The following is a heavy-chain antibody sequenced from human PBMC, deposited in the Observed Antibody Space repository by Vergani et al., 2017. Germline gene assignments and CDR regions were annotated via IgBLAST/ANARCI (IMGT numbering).Heavy chain of an antibody. CDR1: GGTFSSYA. V-gene: IGHV1-2*02. D-gene: IGHD3-22*01. J-gene: IGHJ6*02. Sequence: QVQLVQSGAEVKKPGSSVKVSCKASGGTFSSYAVSWVRQAPGQGLEWMGGIIPNSGGTNYAKKFQGRVTMTRDTSISTAYMELSRLRSDDTAVYYCARGYYYDSSGYPYYYGMDVWGQXP. CDR2: IIPNSGGT. CDR3: ARGYYYDSSGYPYYYGMDV.